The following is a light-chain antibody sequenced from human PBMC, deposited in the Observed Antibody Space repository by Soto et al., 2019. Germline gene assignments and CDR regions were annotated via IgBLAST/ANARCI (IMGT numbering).Light chain of an antibody. J-gene: IGKJ5*01. CDR1: QSLVHSDGNTY. V-gene: IGKV2-24*01. Sequence: DILMTQTPLSSPVTLGQPASISCTSNQSLVHSDGNTYLNWLQQRPGQPPRLLIYEISKRFSGVQDRFSGSGAGTDFTLKISRVEAEDVGVYYCMQATQTVIPFGQGTRLEIK. CDR2: EIS. CDR3: MQATQTVIP.